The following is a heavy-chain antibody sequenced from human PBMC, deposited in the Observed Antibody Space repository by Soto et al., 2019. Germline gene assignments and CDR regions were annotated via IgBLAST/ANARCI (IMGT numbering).Heavy chain of an antibody. D-gene: IGHD6-6*01. J-gene: IGHJ6*02. CDR1: GGSISSSNW. CDR2: IYHSGST. CDR3: ARVVAGSSSDYYYYGMDV. V-gene: IGHV4-4*02. Sequence: QVQLQESGPGLVKPSGTLSLTCAVSGGSISSSNWWSWVRQPPGKGLEWIGEIYHSGSTNYNPSLKSRVTISVDKSKNQFSLKLSSVTAADTAVYYCARVVAGSSSDYYYYGMDVWPRDHGHRLL.